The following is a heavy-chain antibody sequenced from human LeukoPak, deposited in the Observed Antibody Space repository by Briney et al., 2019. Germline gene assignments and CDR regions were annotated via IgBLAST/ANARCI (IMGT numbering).Heavy chain of an antibody. V-gene: IGHV3-21*01. CDR3: ARDQGGYSYGGLDY. Sequence: SGGSLRLSCAASGFTFSSYSMNWVRQAPGKGLEWVSSISSSSTYIYSADSLKGRFTISRDNAKNSLYLQMNSLRAEDTTVYYCARDQGGYSYGGLDYWGQGTLVTVSS. CDR1: GFTFSSYS. J-gene: IGHJ4*02. D-gene: IGHD5-18*01. CDR2: ISSSSTYI.